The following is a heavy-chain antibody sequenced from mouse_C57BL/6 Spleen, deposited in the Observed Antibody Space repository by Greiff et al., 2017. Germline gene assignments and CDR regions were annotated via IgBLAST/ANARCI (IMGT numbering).Heavy chain of an antibody. CDR3: ARKYYGRFAY. D-gene: IGHD1-1*01. J-gene: IGHJ3*01. CDR1: GYTFTDYY. V-gene: IGHV1-26*01. Sequence: VQLQQSGPELVKPGASVKISCKASGYTFTDYYMNWVKQSHGKSLEWIGDINPNNGGTSYNQQFKGKATLTVDKSSSTTYMELRSLTSKDSAVYYCARKYYGRFAYWGQGTLVTVSA. CDR2: INPNNGGT.